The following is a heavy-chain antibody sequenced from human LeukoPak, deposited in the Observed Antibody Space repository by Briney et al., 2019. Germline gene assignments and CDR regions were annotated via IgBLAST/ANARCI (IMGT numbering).Heavy chain of an antibody. CDR1: GGSFSGYY. CDR3: ARQGIAVADDYYYYYGMDV. J-gene: IGHJ6*02. Sequence: SETLSLTCAVYGGSFSGYYWSWIRQPPGKGLEWIGEINHSGNTNYNPSLKSRVTISVDTSKNQFSLKLSSVTAADTAVYYCARQGIAVADDYYYYYGMDVWGQGTTVTVSS. V-gene: IGHV4-34*01. D-gene: IGHD6-19*01. CDR2: INHSGNT.